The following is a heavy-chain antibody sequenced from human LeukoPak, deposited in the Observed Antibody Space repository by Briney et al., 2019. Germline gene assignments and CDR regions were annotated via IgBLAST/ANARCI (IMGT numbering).Heavy chain of an antibody. Sequence: ASVTVSCKASGYTFTSYYMHWVRQAPGQGLEWMGIINPSGGSTSYAQKFQGRVTTTRDTSTSTVYMELSSLRSEDTAVYYCARDPLSSSSGGNWFDPWGQGTLVTVSS. CDR2: INPSGGST. CDR3: ARDPLSSSSGGNWFDP. J-gene: IGHJ5*02. CDR1: GYTFTSYY. V-gene: IGHV1-46*01. D-gene: IGHD6-6*01.